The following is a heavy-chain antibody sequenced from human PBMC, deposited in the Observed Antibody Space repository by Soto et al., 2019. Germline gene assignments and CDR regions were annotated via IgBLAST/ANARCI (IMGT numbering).Heavy chain of an antibody. V-gene: IGHV3-23*01. Sequence: EESLRLSCAASGFTFSSYAMSWVRQAPGKGLEWVSSISGSDDSTYYVDSVKGRFTISRDNSKNALYLQMNSLRAEDTAVYYCARDQSPYQLLSPNWFDPWGQGTLVTVS. CDR3: ARDQSPYQLLSPNWFDP. CDR1: GFTFSSYA. CDR2: ISGSDDST. D-gene: IGHD2-2*01. J-gene: IGHJ5*02.